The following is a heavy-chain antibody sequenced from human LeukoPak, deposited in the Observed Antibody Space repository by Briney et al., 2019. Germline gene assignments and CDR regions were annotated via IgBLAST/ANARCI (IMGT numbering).Heavy chain of an antibody. CDR3: AKRGVVIRVILVGFHKEAYYFDS. Sequence: GGSLRLSCGVSGITLSNYGMSWVRQAPGKGLEWVAGISDSGGRTNYADSVKGRFTISRDNPKNTLYLQMNSLRAEYTAVYFCAKRGVVIRVILVGFHKEAYYFDSWGQGALVTVSS. V-gene: IGHV3-23*01. J-gene: IGHJ4*02. D-gene: IGHD3-22*01. CDR1: GITLSNYG. CDR2: ISDSGGRT.